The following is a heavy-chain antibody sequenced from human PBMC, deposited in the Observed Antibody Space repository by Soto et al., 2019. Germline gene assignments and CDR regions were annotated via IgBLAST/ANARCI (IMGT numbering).Heavy chain of an antibody. CDR2: INPNSGGT. CDR3: ARDSATAYYYYYGMDV. J-gene: IGHJ6*02. CDR1: GYSFPCDY. V-gene: IGHV1-2*04. Sequence: ASVTASCPASGYSFPCDYMHWVRQAPGQGLEWMGWINPNSGGTNYAQKFQGWVTMTRDTSISTAYMELSRLRSDDTAVYYCARDSATAYYYYYGMDVWGQGTTVTVSS.